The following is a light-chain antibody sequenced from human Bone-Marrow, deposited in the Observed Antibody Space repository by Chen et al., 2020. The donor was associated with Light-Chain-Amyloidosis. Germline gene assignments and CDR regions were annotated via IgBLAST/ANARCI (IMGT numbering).Light chain of an antibody. CDR3: CSYAGSSTWV. CDR1: SSDVGGYNY. Sequence: QSALTQPASVSGSPGQSITIPCTGTSSDVGGYNYVSWYQQHPGQAPKLMIYDVSNRPSGVSNRFSGSKSGNTASLTISGLQAEDEADYYCCSYAGSSTWVFGGGTKLTVL. CDR2: DVS. V-gene: IGLV2-14*01. J-gene: IGLJ3*02.